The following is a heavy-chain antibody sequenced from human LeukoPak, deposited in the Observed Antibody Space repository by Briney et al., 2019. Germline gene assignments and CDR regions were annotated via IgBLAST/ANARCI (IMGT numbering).Heavy chain of an antibody. CDR2: ISYDGSNT. CDR1: GFTLRTYA. CDR3: ARADFYGSGSHPPGGFDY. Sequence: PGRSLRLSCAASGFTLRTYAMHWVRQAPGKGLEWVAVISYDGSNTYYADSVRGRFTISRDSSKNTLYLQMSSLRAEDTAVYCCARADFYGSGSHPPGGFDYWGQGTLVTVSS. D-gene: IGHD3-10*01. J-gene: IGHJ4*02. V-gene: IGHV3-30*04.